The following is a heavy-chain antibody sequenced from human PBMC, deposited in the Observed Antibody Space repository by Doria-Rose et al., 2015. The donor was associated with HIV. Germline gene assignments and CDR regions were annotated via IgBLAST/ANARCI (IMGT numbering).Heavy chain of an antibody. CDR1: GAPSSSINW. V-gene: IGHV4-4*02. Sequence: GTLSLTCAVSGAPSSSINWWSWVRQPPGKGLEWIGEIYHTGSTNYNPSLKSRVTISADKSTNQVSLKLSSVTAADTAIYYCARIGGGGDCYPDDFDSLGQGTGVTVS. CDR3: ARIGGGGDCYPDDFDS. D-gene: IGHD2-21*01. CDR2: IYHTGST. J-gene: IGHJ3*02.